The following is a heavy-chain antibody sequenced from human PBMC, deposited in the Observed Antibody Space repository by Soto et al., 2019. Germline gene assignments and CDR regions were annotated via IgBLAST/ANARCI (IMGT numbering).Heavy chain of an antibody. Sequence: ASGRVSCEASGYTFTSYDINWVRQATGQGLEWMGWMNPNSGNTGYAQKFQGRGTMTRNTSISTAYMELSSLRSEDTAVYYCARGKVGYYDFWSGYYTPCYYYYMDVWGKGTTVTVSS. CDR1: GYTFTSYD. J-gene: IGHJ6*03. D-gene: IGHD3-3*01. CDR3: ARGKVGYYDFWSGYYTPCYYYYMDV. CDR2: MNPNSGNT. V-gene: IGHV1-8*01.